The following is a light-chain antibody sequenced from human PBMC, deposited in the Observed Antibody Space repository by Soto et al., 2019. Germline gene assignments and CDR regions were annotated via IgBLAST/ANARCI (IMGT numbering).Light chain of an antibody. CDR3: HQYGGSPQT. J-gene: IGKJ1*01. CDR2: GAS. CDR1: QSVSNN. V-gene: IGKV3-20*01. Sequence: IVLTQSPGPLSLSPGERATLSCRASQSVSNNLAWYQRKPGQAPRLLIYGASSRATGIPDRFSGSGSGTDFTLTISRLEPEDCAVYYCHQYGGSPQTFGQGTKVEIK.